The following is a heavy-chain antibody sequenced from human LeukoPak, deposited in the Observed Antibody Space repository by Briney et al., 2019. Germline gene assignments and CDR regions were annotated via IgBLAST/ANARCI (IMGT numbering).Heavy chain of an antibody. D-gene: IGHD4-23*01. CDR3: ARKGGKDWDAFDI. CDR2: ISSSSSYI. Sequence: PGGSLRLSCAASGFTFSSYSMNWVRQAPGKGLEWVSSISSSSSYIYYADSVKGRFTISRDNAKNSLYLQMNSLRAEDTAVYYCARKGGKDWDAFDIWGQGTMVTVSS. V-gene: IGHV3-21*01. J-gene: IGHJ3*02. CDR1: GFTFSSYS.